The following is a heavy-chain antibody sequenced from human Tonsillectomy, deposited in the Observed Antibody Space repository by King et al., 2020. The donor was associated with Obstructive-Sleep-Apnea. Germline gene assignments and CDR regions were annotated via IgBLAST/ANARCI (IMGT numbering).Heavy chain of an antibody. CDR2: IYNSGNT. J-gene: IGHJ4*02. Sequence: VQLQESGPGLVKPSQTLSLTCTVSGGSITSDDYFWSWIRQHPGRGLEWIGYIYNSGNTYYNPSLKSRVTISVDTSKNRFSLKLSSVSAADTAVYYCARDRVTTGEYYFDYWGQGTLVTVSS. V-gene: IGHV4-31*03. CDR3: ARDRVTTGEYYFDY. CDR1: GGSITSDDYF. D-gene: IGHD3-10*01.